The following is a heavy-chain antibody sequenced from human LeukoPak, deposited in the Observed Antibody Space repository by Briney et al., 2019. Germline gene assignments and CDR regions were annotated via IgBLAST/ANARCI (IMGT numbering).Heavy chain of an antibody. Sequence: ASVKVSCKASGYTFTGYYMHWVRQAPGHGREWMGRINHNSGGTNYAQKLQGRVTMTRNTSISTGYMELSRLRSDDTAVYYCARDLLVDYWGQGTLVTVSS. V-gene: IGHV1-2*06. CDR1: GYTFTGYY. CDR3: ARDLLVDY. D-gene: IGHD2-8*02. CDR2: INHNSGGT. J-gene: IGHJ4*02.